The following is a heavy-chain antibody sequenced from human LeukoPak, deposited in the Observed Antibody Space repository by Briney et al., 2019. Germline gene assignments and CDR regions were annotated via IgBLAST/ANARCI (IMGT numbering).Heavy chain of an antibody. V-gene: IGHV4-34*01. J-gene: IGHJ4*02. CDR1: GGSFSGHY. D-gene: IGHD6-13*01. CDR2: ISHSGMT. CDR3: ATLGFAAAGKMGDY. Sequence: SETLSLTCAVYGGSFSGHYWTWVRQPPGKGLEWIGEISHSGMTNNNPSLKSRVTISVDTSKHQFSLKLSSVTAADTAVYYCATLGFAAAGKMGDYWGQGTLVTVSS.